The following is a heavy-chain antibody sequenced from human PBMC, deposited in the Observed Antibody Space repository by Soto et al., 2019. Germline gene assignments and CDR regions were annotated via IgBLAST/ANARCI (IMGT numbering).Heavy chain of an antibody. J-gene: IGHJ6*02. CDR2: IKSKTDGGTT. CDR3: TTTINWYEDYGMDV. V-gene: IGHV3-15*07. D-gene: IGHD6-13*01. Sequence: PGGSLRLSCAASGFTFSSYWMHWVRQAPGKGLEWVGRIKSKTDGGTTDYAAPVKGRFTISRDDSKNTLYLQMNSLKTEDTAVYYCTTTINWYEDYGMDVWGQGTTVTVSS. CDR1: GFTFSSYW.